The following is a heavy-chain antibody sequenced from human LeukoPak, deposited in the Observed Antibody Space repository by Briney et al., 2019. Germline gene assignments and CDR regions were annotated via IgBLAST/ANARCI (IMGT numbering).Heavy chain of an antibody. D-gene: IGHD3-10*02. V-gene: IGHV3-48*03. CDR2: ISSIGSTI. CDR1: GFTFSSYE. Sequence: GGSLRLSCAASGFTFSSYEMNWVRQAPGKWLEWVSYISSIGSTIYYADSVKGRFTISRDNAKNSLYLQMNSLRAEDTAVYYCAELGITMIGGVWGKGTTVTISS. J-gene: IGHJ6*04. CDR3: AELGITMIGGV.